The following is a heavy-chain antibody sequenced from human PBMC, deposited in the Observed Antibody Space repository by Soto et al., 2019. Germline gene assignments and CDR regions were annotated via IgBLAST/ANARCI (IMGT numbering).Heavy chain of an antibody. D-gene: IGHD4-17*01. Sequence: RVPCRVAGVKSISFWMHWIRQDPGKGLVWVSRINSDGSSTSYADSVKGRFTISRDNAKNTLYLQMNSLRAEDTAVYYCAKFSGDYGDFKNYYYYYLDVSGKGTTVTVPS. CDR1: GVKSISFW. CDR2: INSDGSST. CDR3: AKFSGDYGDFKNYYYYYLDV. J-gene: IGHJ6*03. V-gene: IGHV3-74*01.